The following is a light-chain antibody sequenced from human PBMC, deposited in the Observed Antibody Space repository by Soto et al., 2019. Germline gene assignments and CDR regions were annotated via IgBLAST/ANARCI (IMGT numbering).Light chain of an antibody. J-gene: IGLJ1*01. CDR3: TSYRSGRNRV. Sequence: QSALTQPASVSGSPGQSITISCTGTSSDYVSWFQHHPGKAPKLMIYEVSYRPSGVSNRFSGSKSGDTASLTISGLQADDEADYYCTSYRSGRNRVFGSGTKVTVL. CDR1: SSDY. CDR2: EVS. V-gene: IGLV2-14*01.